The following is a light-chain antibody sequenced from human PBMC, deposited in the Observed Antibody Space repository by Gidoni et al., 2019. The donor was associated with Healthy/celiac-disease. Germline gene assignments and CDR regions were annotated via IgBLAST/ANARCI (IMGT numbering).Light chain of an antibody. CDR1: QSVSSSY. J-gene: IGKJ4*01. CDR3: QQYGSSPPLT. V-gene: IGKV3-20*01. Sequence: IVFPQSPGTLSLSPGERATLSCRASQSVSSSYLSWYQQKPGQAPRLLIYGASRRATGIPDRFSGSGSGTDFTRTISRLEPEDFAVYYCQQYGSSPPLTFGGGTKVEIK. CDR2: GAS.